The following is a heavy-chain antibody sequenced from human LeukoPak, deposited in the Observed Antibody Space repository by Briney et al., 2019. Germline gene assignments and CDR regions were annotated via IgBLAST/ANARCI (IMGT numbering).Heavy chain of an antibody. CDR2: IHPSGST. CDR1: GGSFSGHY. Sequence: SETLSLTCAVYGGSFSGHYWSWTRQPPGKGLEWIGEIHPSGSTSYNPSLKSRVTISVDTSKNQFSLKLSSVTAADTAVYYCARSGRAGIAVARRGPDHWGQGTPVTVSS. V-gene: IGHV4-34*01. D-gene: IGHD6-19*01. J-gene: IGHJ4*02. CDR3: ARSGRAGIAVARRGPDH.